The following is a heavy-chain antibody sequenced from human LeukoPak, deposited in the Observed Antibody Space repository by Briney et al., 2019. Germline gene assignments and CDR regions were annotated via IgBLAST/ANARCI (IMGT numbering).Heavy chain of an antibody. Sequence: ASVKVSCKASGYTFTDYYMHWVRQAPGQGLEWMGWINPNSGGTNYAQKFQGRVTITTDESTSTAYMELSSLRSEDTAVFYCATAWRLGYCSGGSCYLGRNWGQGTLVTVSS. V-gene: IGHV1-2*02. D-gene: IGHD2-15*01. J-gene: IGHJ4*02. CDR2: INPNSGGT. CDR3: ATAWRLGYCSGGSCYLGRN. CDR1: GYTFTDYY.